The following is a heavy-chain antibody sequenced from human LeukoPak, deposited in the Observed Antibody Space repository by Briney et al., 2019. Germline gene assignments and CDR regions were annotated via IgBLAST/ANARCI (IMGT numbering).Heavy chain of an antibody. Sequence: PGGSLRLSCATSGFTFSSYPMHWVRQAPGKGLEWVAVISHDGKHMYYADSVKGRFTISRDGSKNTLYLQMNSLRAEDTALYYCARQLAEGGLDYWGQGTLVTVSS. CDR3: ARQLAEGGLDY. J-gene: IGHJ4*02. D-gene: IGHD1-1*01. CDR2: ISHDGKHM. CDR1: GFTFSSYP. V-gene: IGHV3-30*04.